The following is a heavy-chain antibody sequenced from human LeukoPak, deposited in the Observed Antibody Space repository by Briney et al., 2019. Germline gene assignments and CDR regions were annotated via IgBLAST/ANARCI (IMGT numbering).Heavy chain of an antibody. D-gene: IGHD3-10*01. CDR2: INPNSGGT. CDR3: AREPHYYGSGSGDY. J-gene: IGHJ4*02. Sequence: ASVKVSCKASGYTFTGYYMHWVRQAPGQGLEWMGWINPNSGGTNYAQKFQGRVTMTRDTSINTAYMELSRLRPDDTAVYYCAREPHYYGSGSGDYWGQGTLVTVSS. V-gene: IGHV1-2*02. CDR1: GYTFTGYY.